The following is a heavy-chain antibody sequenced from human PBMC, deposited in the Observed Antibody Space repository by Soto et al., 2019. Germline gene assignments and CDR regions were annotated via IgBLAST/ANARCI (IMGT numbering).Heavy chain of an antibody. V-gene: IGHV3-30*03. D-gene: IGHD3-10*01. CDR2: ISYDGSNK. Sequence: GGSLRLSCAASGFTFSSYGMHWVRQAPGKGLEWVAVISYDGSNKYYADSVKGRFTISRDNSKNTLYLQMNSLRAEDTAVYYCATNPQESAYWGQGTLVTVSS. J-gene: IGHJ4*02. CDR3: ATNPQESAY. CDR1: GFTFSSYG.